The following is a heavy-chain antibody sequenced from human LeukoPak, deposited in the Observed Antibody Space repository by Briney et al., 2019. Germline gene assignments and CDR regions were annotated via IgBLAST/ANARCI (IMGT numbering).Heavy chain of an antibody. CDR3: ARRLKAGLRCVACAFDI. D-gene: IGHD4-17*01. V-gene: IGHV1-69*13. CDR2: IIPIFGTA. J-gene: IGHJ3*02. CDR1: GGTFSSYA. Sequence: SVKVSCKASGGTFSSYAISWVRQAPGQGLEWMGGIIPIFGTAKYAQKFQGRVTITADESTSTAYMELSSLRSEDTAVYYCARRLKAGLRCVACAFDIWGQGTMVTVSS.